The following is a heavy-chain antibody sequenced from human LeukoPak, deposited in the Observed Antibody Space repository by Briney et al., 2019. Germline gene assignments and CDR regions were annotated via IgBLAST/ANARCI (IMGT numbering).Heavy chain of an antibody. V-gene: IGHV1-2*02. CDR2: INPNSGGT. CDR3: ARDPPVGGGYYFDY. CDR1: GYTFTGYY. J-gene: IGHJ4*02. D-gene: IGHD3-16*01. Sequence: GASVKVSCKASGYTFTGYYMHWVRQAPGQGLEWMGWINPNSGGTNYAQKFQGRVTMTRDTSISTAYMELSRLRSDDTAVYYCARDPPVGGGYYFDYWGQGTLVTVSS.